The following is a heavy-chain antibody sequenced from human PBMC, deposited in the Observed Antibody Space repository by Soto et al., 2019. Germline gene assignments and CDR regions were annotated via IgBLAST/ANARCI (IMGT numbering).Heavy chain of an antibody. J-gene: IGHJ4*02. CDR3: AIGNMVRGYLLDY. CDR1: GGTFSSYT. D-gene: IGHD3-10*01. V-gene: IGHV1-69*02. CDR2: IIPILGIA. Sequence: QVQLVQSGAEVKKPGSSVKVSCKASGGTFSSYTISWVRQAPGQGLEWMGRIIPILGIANYAQKFQGRVTITADKSTSTAHMELSSLRSEDTAVYYCAIGNMVRGYLLDYWGQGTLVTVSS.